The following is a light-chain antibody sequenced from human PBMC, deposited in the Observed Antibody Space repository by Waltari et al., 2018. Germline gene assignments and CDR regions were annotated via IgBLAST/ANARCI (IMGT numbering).Light chain of an antibody. Sequence: SYVLTQPPSVSVAPGQPARAICWGNDIGRQTVHWYQQKPGQAPVMVLSYASDRPPVNPERFAGSNSGDTATMTIRRVEAGDEADYFCLVWDSSNDHPVVFGGGTKLTVL. CDR2: YAS. CDR1: DIGRQT. V-gene: IGLV3-21*04. CDR3: LVWDSSNDHPVV. J-gene: IGLJ2*01.